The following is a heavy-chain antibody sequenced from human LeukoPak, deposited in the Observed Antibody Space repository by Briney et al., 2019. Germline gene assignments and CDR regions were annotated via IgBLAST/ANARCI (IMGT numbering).Heavy chain of an antibody. CDR3: ARFGYSSSYYYYYYMDV. CDR1: GFTVSSNY. CDR2: IYSGGST. J-gene: IGHJ6*03. Sequence: QSGGSLRLSCAASGFTVSSNYMSWVRQAPGKGLEWVSVIYSGGSTYYADSVKGRFTISRDNSKNTLYLQMNSLRAEDTAVYYCARFGYSSSYYYYYYMDVWGKGTTVTVSS. D-gene: IGHD6-6*01. V-gene: IGHV3-66*01.